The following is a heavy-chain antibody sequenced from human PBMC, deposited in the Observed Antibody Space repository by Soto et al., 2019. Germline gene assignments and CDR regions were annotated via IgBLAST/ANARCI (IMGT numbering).Heavy chain of an antibody. D-gene: IGHD6-19*01. V-gene: IGHV4-4*02. CDR2: IYHSGST. CDR1: GGSISSSNW. Sequence: PSETLSLTCAVSGGSISSSNWWSWVRQPPGKGLEWIGEIYHSGSTNYNPSLKSRVTISVDKSKNQFSLKLSSVTAADTAVYYCARDSVYEAVAASDYWGQGTLVTVSS. CDR3: ARDSVYEAVAASDY. J-gene: IGHJ4*02.